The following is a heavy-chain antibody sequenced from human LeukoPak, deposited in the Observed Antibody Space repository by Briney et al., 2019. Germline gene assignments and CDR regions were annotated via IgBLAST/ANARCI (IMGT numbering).Heavy chain of an antibody. Sequence: ASVKVSCKASGGTFSSYAISWVRQAPGQGLEWMGWISAYNGNTNYAQKLQGRVTMTTDTSTSTAYMELRSLRSDDTAVYYCARDLRDLVFDYWGQGTLVTVSS. CDR2: ISAYNGNT. V-gene: IGHV1-18*01. CDR1: GGTFSSYA. D-gene: IGHD2-8*02. CDR3: ARDLRDLVFDY. J-gene: IGHJ4*02.